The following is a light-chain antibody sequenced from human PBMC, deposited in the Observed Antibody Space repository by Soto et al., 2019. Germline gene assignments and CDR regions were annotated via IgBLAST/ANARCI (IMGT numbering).Light chain of an antibody. V-gene: IGKV1-8*01. Sequence: AIRMTQSPSSLSASTGDRVTFTCRASQGVSSYLAWYQQKPGKAPKLLIYAASTLQSGVPSRFSGSGSGTDFTLTISCLQSDDFATYYCQHYYTYPWTFGQGTTVELK. CDR3: QHYYTYPWT. J-gene: IGKJ1*01. CDR2: AAS. CDR1: QGVSSY.